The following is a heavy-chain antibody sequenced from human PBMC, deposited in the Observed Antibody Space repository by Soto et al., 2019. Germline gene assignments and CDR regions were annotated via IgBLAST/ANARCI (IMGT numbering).Heavy chain of an antibody. J-gene: IGHJ4*02. V-gene: IGHV4-30-4*01. D-gene: IGHD6-19*01. CDR1: GGSISSGDYY. CDR2: IYYSGST. Sequence: PSETLSLTCTVSGGSISSGDYYWSWIRQPPGKGLEWIGYIYYSGSTYYNPSLKSRVTISVDTSKNTVYLQMNNLRAEDTGVYHCARDRSGYSSGLGYWGQGTLVTVSS. CDR3: ARDRSGYSSGLGY.